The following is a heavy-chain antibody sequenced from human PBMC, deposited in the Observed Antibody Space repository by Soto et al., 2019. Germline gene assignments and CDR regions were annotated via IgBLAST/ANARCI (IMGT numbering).Heavy chain of an antibody. Sequence: GESLKISCRTSGYRFTSYWIAWVRQMPGKGLEWMGIIFPSDSDTRYSPSFQGQVTISAVRSTSTVFLQWASLKASDTAVYFCARKDQTGLFTWFEPWGQGTLVTVSS. CDR3: ARKDQTGLFTWFEP. D-gene: IGHD3-9*01. CDR2: IFPSDSDT. V-gene: IGHV5-51*01. J-gene: IGHJ5*02. CDR1: GYRFTSYW.